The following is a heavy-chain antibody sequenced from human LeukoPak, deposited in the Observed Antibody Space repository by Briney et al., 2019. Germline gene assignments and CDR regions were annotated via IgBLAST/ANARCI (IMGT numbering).Heavy chain of an antibody. CDR1: GDSISSRSYD. Sequence: TLSLTCSVAGDSISSRSYDWSWIRQPAGKGLEWIGRVYASGSTNYHPSLKSRASISLDTSTHEFSLNLSSVTAADTDVYYCARTSAFFTSIPGAAKQRDYYIHVWGKGTTVTISS. CDR2: VYASGST. V-gene: IGHV4-61*02. CDR3: ARTSAFFTSIPGAAKQRDYYIHV. J-gene: IGHJ6*03. D-gene: IGHD3-3*02.